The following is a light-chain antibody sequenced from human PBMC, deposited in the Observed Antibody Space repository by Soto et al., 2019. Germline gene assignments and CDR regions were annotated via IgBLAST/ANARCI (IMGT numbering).Light chain of an antibody. V-gene: IGLV1-44*01. Sequence: QSVLTQPPSASGTPGQRVIISCSGGSSNIGRNPVNWYQKFPGTAPKLLISLNTQRPSGVPDRFSGSKSGTSASLAIGGLRSEDEADYYCAAWDDNVYVFGTGTKV. J-gene: IGLJ1*01. CDR2: LNT. CDR3: AAWDDNVYV. CDR1: SSNIGRNP.